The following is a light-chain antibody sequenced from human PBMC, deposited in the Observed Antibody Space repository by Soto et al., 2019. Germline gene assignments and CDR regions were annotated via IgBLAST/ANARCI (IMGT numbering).Light chain of an antibody. J-gene: IGLJ1*01. CDR1: SSDVCNYNY. V-gene: IGLV2-8*01. CDR2: EVS. CDR3: SSYTTTTSRV. Sequence: QSVLTQPPSASGSPGQSVTISCTGTSSDVCNYNYVSWYQQHPGKAPKLMVYEVSKRPSGVPDRFSGSKSGNTASLTVSGLQAEDEADYYCSSYTTTTSRVFGTGTKVTVL.